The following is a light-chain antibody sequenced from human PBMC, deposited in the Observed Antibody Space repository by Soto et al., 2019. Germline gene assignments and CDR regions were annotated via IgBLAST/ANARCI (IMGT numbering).Light chain of an antibody. V-gene: IGKV3-20*01. J-gene: IGKJ1*01. CDR3: HQYCNSHST. CDR2: DTF. Sequence: EIVLTQSPGTLSLSPGEGATLSCRASQSGFAFYLAWFQQKPGQAPRLLLYDTFNRATGIPDRFSGRGSGTDFTLTISILEPEDFAVYYGHQYCNSHSTLGQGTKVESK. CDR1: QSGFAFY.